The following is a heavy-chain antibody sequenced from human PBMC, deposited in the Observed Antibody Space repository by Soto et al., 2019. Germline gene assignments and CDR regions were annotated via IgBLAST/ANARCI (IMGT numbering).Heavy chain of an antibody. J-gene: IGHJ2*01. Sequence: QVYLVQSGAEVKKPGASVKLSCKASGYTFTSNYLYWVRQAPGQGLEWMGMINPSDSSTTNARNFQGRVIMTREPSSSAVYMEVTILKSAERAVYYCLRGISIGLWHFDLRGRSTLVTVSS. D-gene: IGHD2-21*01. V-gene: IGHV1-46*03. CDR2: INPSDSST. CDR1: GYTFTSNY. CDR3: LRGISIGLWHFDL.